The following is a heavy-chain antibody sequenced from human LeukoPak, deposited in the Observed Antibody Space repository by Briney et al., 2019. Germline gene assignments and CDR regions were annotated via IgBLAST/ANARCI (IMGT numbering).Heavy chain of an antibody. CDR1: GFSFSTYA. CDR3: TSPGGYGSGLGY. J-gene: IGHJ4*02. V-gene: IGHV3-30-3*01. Sequence: GGSLRLSCAASGFSFSTYAIHWVRQAPGKGLEWVAVISYDGGNKYYADSVKGRFTISRDNAKNTLYLQMNSLRAEDTAVYYCTSPGGYGSGLGYWGQETLVTVSS. D-gene: IGHD3-10*01. CDR2: ISYDGGNK.